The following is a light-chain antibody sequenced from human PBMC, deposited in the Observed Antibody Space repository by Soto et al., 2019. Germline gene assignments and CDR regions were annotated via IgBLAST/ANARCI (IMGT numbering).Light chain of an antibody. V-gene: IGKV1-8*01. Sequence: AIRMTQSPSSLSASTGDRVTITCRASQGISSYLAWYQQKPGKAPKLLSYAASTLQSGVPSRFSGSGSGTDFTLTISCLQSEDFATYYCQQYYSYPCPFGQGTKVEIK. CDR2: AAS. J-gene: IGKJ1*01. CDR1: QGISSY. CDR3: QQYYSYPCP.